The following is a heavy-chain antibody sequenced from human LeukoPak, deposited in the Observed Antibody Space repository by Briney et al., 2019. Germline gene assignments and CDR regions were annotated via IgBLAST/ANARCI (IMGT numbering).Heavy chain of an antibody. CDR3: ARYYCSSTSCYAPSGY. CDR2: IRGSSSTI. J-gene: IGHJ4*02. D-gene: IGHD2-2*01. V-gene: IGHV3-48*02. Sequence: GGSLRLSCAASGFTFSSYSMNWVRQAPGKGLEWVSYIRGSSSTIYYADSVKGRFTISRDNAKNSLYLQMNSLRDEDTAVYYCARYYCSSTSCYAPSGYWGQGTLVTVSS. CDR1: GFTFSSYS.